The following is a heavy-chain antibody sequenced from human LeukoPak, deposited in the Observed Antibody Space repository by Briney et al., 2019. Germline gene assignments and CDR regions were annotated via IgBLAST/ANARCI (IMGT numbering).Heavy chain of an antibody. D-gene: IGHD3-10*01. V-gene: IGHV1-69*13. CDR3: ARGDYYGSGSYYNPIGDYGMDV. Sequence: SVKVSCKASGGTFSSYAISWVRQAPGPGLEWMGGIIPIFGTANYAQKFQCRVTITADESTSTAYMELSSLRSEDTAVYYCARGDYYGSGSYYNPIGDYGMDVWGQGTTVTVS. CDR2: IIPIFGTA. J-gene: IGHJ6*02. CDR1: GGTFSSYA.